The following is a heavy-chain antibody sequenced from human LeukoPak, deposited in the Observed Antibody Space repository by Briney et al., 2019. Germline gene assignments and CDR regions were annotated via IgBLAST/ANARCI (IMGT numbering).Heavy chain of an antibody. CDR1: GGSISSGSYY. J-gene: IGHJ4*02. CDR2: IYTSGST. V-gene: IGHV4-61*02. CDR3: AKVSSSSSEPHDY. Sequence: SQTLSLTCTVSGGSISSGSYYWSWIRQPAGKGLEWIGRIYTSGSTNYNPSLKSRVTISVDTSKNQFSLKLSSVTAADTAVYYCAKVSSSSSEPHDYWGQGTLVTVSS. D-gene: IGHD6-6*01.